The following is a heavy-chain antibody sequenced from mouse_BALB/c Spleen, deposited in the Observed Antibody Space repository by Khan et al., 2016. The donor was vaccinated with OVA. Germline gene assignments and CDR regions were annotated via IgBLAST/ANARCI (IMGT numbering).Heavy chain of an antibody. V-gene: IGHV14-1*02. CDR3: ARDWYSAWFAY. Sequence: EVQLQQSGAELVRPGALVKLSCKASGFNIKDYYMHWVKQRPEQGLVWIGRIDPENGDTIYDPKFQGKASITSDPSSNTAYLQLSSLASEDTAFYYCARDWYSAWFAYWGQGTLVTVSA. D-gene: IGHD1-1*02. CDR1: GFNIKDYY. J-gene: IGHJ3*01. CDR2: IDPENGDT.